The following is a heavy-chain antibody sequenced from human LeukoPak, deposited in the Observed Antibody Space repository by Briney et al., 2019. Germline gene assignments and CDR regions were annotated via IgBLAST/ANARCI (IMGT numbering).Heavy chain of an antibody. CDR1: GFTFSSYS. Sequence: GGSLRLSCAASGFTFSSYSMNWVRQAPGKGLEWVSYINSSSSTIYYADSVKGRFTISRDDSKNTLYLQMNSLRAEDTAVYYCARAGNFDSGGYYYGIDHWGQGTLVTVSS. D-gene: IGHD3-22*01. CDR3: ARAGNFDSGGYYYGIDH. V-gene: IGHV3-48*01. J-gene: IGHJ4*02. CDR2: INSSSSTI.